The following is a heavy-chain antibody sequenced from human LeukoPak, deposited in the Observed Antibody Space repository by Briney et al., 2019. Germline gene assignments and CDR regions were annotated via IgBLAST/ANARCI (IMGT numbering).Heavy chain of an antibody. V-gene: IGHV4-31*03. CDR1: GGSISSGGYY. CDR3: ARLSAPGIVVPAALTD. CDR2: IYYSGST. J-gene: IGHJ4*02. D-gene: IGHD2-2*01. Sequence: PSQTLSLTCTVSGGSISSGGYYWSWIRQHPGKGLEWIGYIYYSGSTNYNPSLKSRVTISVDTSKNQFSLKLSSVTAADTAVYYCARLSAPGIVVPAALTDWGQGTLVTVSS.